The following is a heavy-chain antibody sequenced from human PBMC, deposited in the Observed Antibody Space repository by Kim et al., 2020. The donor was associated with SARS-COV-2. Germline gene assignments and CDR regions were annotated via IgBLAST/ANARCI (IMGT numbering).Heavy chain of an antibody. J-gene: IGHJ5*01. CDR1: GYRFSDYF. CDR2: INPKNGDT. Sequence: ASVKVSCTSSGYRFSDYFLLWMRQAPGQGLEWMGWINPKNGDTKYSQKFQGRVALARDTSITTAYMDLNSLKSDDTAVYYCARGRGHCDGGSCYPPESWG. V-gene: IGHV1-2*02. D-gene: IGHD2-15*01. CDR3: ARGRGHCDGGSCYPPES.